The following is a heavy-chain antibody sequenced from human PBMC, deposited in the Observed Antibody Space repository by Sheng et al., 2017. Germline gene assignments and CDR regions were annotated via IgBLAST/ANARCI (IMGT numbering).Heavy chain of an antibody. CDR3: ARAYYYDSSGYYHYFDY. CDR2: IYYSGST. D-gene: IGHD3-22*01. J-gene: IGHJ4*02. V-gene: IGHV4-31*03. CDR1: GGSISSGGYY. Sequence: QVQLQESGPGLVKPSQTLSLTCTVSGGSISSGGYYWSWIRQHPGNGLEWIGYIYYSGSTYYNPSLKSRVIISVDTSKNQFSLKLSSVTAADTAVYYCARAYYYDSSGYYHYFDYWGQGTLVTVSS.